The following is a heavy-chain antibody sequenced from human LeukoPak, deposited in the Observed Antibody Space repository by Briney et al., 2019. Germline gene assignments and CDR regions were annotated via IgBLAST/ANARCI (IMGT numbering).Heavy chain of an antibody. D-gene: IGHD3-3*01. V-gene: IGHV3-7*01. CDR2: IKQDGSEK. Sequence: GGSLRLSCAASGFTFSSYAMTWVRQTPGKGLEWVANIKQDGSEKYYVDSVKGRFTISRDNAKTSLYLQMNSLRAEDTAVYYCARDAPHYDFWSGYGGTVFDCWGQGTLVTVSS. CDR3: ARDAPHYDFWSGYGGTVFDC. J-gene: IGHJ4*02. CDR1: GFTFSSYA.